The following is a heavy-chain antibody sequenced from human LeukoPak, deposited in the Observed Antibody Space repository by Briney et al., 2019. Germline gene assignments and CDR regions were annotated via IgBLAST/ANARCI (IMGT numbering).Heavy chain of an antibody. CDR1: GFSLSTSGMR. J-gene: IGHJ6*03. D-gene: IGHD1-26*01. V-gene: IGHV2-70*04. Sequence: SGPALVKPTQTLTLTCTFSGFSLSTSGMRVSWIRQPPGKALEWLALIDWDDDKFYRTSLKPRLTISKNTSKNQVVLTMTNMAPVATATYYCARELRLFYYYSMDVWGKGTTVTVSS. CDR3: ARELRLFYYYSMDV. CDR2: IDWDDDK.